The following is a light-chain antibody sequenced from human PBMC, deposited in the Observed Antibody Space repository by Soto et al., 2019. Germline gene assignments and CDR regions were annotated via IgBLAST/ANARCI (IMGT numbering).Light chain of an antibody. CDR3: SSYTSSSTHYV. CDR1: SSDVGGYNY. V-gene: IGLV2-14*01. J-gene: IGLJ1*01. Sequence: QSALTQPASVSGSPGQSITISCTGTSSDVGGYNYVSWYQQHPGKAPKLMIYDVSNRPSGVSNRFSGSKSGNTASLTISGLQAEDEADYYCSSYTSSSTHYVFGTETKVPVL. CDR2: DVS.